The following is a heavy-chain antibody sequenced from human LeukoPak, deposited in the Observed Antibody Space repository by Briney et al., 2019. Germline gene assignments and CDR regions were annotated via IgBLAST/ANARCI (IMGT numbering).Heavy chain of an antibody. CDR1: EFTFSSYS. CDR2: ITNSGNSK. CDR3: ARDSLRYCSSTSCWPY. J-gene: IGHJ4*02. V-gene: IGHV3-48*01. D-gene: IGHD2-2*01. Sequence: GGSLRLSCAASEFTFSSYSMNWVRQAPGKGLEWVSYITNSGNSKSYADSVKGRFTISRDNTKNSLYLQMNSLRAEDTAVYYCARDSLRYCSSTSCWPYWGQGTLVTVSS.